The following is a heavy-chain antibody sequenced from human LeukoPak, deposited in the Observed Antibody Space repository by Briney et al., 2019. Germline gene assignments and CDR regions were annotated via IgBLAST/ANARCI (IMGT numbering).Heavy chain of an antibody. CDR3: ARDRNSGSSYENLFVY. V-gene: IGHV3-74*01. Sequence: GGSLRLSCAASGFTLSGNWMHWVRQAPGKGLVWVSRINSDGSSTSYADSVKGRFTISRDNAKNTLYLQMNSLRAEDTGVYYCARDRNSGSSYENLFVYWGQGTLLTVSS. J-gene: IGHJ4*02. CDR2: INSDGSST. CDR1: GFTLSGNW. D-gene: IGHD1-26*01.